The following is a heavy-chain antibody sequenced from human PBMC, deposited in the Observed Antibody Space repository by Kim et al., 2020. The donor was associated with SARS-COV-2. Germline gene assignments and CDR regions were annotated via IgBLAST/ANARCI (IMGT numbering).Heavy chain of an antibody. CDR1: GFIFGDYA. V-gene: IGHV3-49*03. Sequence: GGSLRLSCTVSGFIFGDYAITWFRQAPGKGLEWVGFIRGKAHGETTHYAASVKGRFTISIDDTRKIAYLQMNSLKTEDTAVYYCSSYTNTWTAFDYWGQGTLVTVSS. D-gene: IGHD2-21*02. J-gene: IGHJ4*02. CDR3: SSYTNTWTAFDY. CDR2: IRGKAHGETT.